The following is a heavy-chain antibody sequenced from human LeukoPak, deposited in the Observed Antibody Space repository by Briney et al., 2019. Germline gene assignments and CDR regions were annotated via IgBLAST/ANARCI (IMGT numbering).Heavy chain of an antibody. CDR3: ASMRGGYEGYFDY. D-gene: IGHD3-16*01. V-gene: IGHV3-21*01. Sequence: GGSLRLSCAASGLTFSSYSMNWVRQAPGKGLEWVSSISSSRSYIYFADSVKGRFTISRDNAKNSLYLQMKSLRAEDTAVYYCASMRGGYEGYFDYWGQGTLVTVSS. J-gene: IGHJ4*02. CDR2: ISSSRSYI. CDR1: GLTFSSYS.